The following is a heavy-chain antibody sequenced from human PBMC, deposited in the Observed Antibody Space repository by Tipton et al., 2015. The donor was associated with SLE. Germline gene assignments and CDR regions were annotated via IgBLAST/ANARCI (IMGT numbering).Heavy chain of an antibody. CDR1: GGSVIGKNW. CDR3: ARASFVDERSSGMGWFDP. V-gene: IGHV4/OR15-8*02. J-gene: IGHJ5*02. CDR2: IFQNGNT. D-gene: IGHD6-13*01. Sequence: TLSLTCDVSGGSVIGKNWWSWLRQRPGKGPEWIAEIFQNGNTNYNPSLRSRVTISMDKSRNQISLRLTSVTAADTAVYYCARASFVDERSSGMGWFDPWGPGALVTVSS.